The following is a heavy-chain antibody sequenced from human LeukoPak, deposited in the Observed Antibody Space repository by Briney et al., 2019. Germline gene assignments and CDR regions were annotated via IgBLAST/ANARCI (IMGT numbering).Heavy chain of an antibody. CDR2: ISGSGVST. V-gene: IGHV3-23*01. CDR1: GLTFSSYA. Sequence: PGGSLGLSRAASGLTFSSYAMSWVRRAPGKGLEWVSAISGSGVSTYYADSVKGRFTISRDNSKNKLYLQMNSLRAEDTAVYYCAKCGSYSPNDAFDIWGQGTMVTVSS. D-gene: IGHD1-26*01. CDR3: AKCGSYSPNDAFDI. J-gene: IGHJ3*02.